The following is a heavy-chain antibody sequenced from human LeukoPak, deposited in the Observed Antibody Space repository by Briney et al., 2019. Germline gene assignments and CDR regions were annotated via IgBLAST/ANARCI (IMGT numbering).Heavy chain of an antibody. CDR1: GYTSTSYG. CDR2: ISAYNGNT. Sequence: ASVKVSCKASGYTSTSYGISWVRQAPGQGLEWMGWISAYNGNTNYAQKLQGRVTMTTDTSTSTAYMELRSLRSDDTAVYYCARDRKYCSSTGCYKGWFDPWGQGTLVTVSS. J-gene: IGHJ5*02. V-gene: IGHV1-18*01. D-gene: IGHD2-2*02. CDR3: ARDRKYCSSTGCYKGWFDP.